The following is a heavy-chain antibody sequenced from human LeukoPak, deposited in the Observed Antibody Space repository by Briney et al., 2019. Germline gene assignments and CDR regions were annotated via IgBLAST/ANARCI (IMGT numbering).Heavy chain of an antibody. CDR3: ARDRGQQPPDY. D-gene: IGHD6-13*01. CDR2: ISSGSSYI. Sequence: AGSLRLSCAVSGFTFSANSMTWVRQAPGKGLEWVSSISSGSSYINYADSVKGRFTISRDNAKNSLYLQMNSLRAEDTAVYYCARDRGQQPPDYWGQGTLVTVSS. J-gene: IGHJ4*02. CDR1: GFTFSANS. V-gene: IGHV3-21*01.